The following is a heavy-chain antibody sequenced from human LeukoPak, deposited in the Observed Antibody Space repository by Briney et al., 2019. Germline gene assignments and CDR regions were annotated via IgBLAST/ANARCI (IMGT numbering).Heavy chain of an antibody. Sequence: GGSLRLSCAASGFTFSSNGMHWVRQAPGKGLEWLAVIWHDGSNQYYADSVKGRFTISRDSSKNTLYLQMNSLRTEDTAVYYCVREAAFDIWGQGTKVTVSS. V-gene: IGHV3-33*01. CDR2: IWHDGSNQ. J-gene: IGHJ3*02. CDR3: VREAAFDI. CDR1: GFTFSSNG.